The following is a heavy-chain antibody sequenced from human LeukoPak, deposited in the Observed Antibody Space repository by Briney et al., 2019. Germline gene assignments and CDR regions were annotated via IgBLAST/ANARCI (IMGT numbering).Heavy chain of an antibody. J-gene: IGHJ5*02. CDR3: ARGLDDIDNWFDP. CDR2: IYTSGST. Sequence: PSETLSLTCIVSGGSINSYYWSWIRQPAGKGLEWIGRIYTSGSTNYNPSLKSRVTISVDTSKNQFSLKLSSVTAADTAVYYCARGLDDIDNWFDPWGQGTLVTVSS. D-gene: IGHD3-9*01. V-gene: IGHV4-4*07. CDR1: GGSINSYY.